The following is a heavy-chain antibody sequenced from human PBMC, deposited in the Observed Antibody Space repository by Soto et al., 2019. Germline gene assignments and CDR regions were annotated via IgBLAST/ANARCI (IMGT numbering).Heavy chain of an antibody. CDR2: INHSGST. V-gene: IGHV4-34*01. CDR3: ARSRVVIIGYYYYGMDV. Sequence: QVQLQQWGAGLLKPSETLSLTCAVYGGSFCGYYWSWIRQPPGKGLEWIGEINHSGSTNYNPSLKSRVTISVDTSKNQFSLKLSSVTAADTAVYYCARSRVVIIGYYYYGMDVWGQGTTVTVSS. D-gene: IGHD3-3*01. J-gene: IGHJ6*02. CDR1: GGSFCGYY.